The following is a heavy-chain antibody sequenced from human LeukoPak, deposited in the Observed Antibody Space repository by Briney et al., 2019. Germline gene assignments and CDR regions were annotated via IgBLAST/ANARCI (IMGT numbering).Heavy chain of an antibody. D-gene: IGHD6-6*01. CDR3: ATEYRIDYSKSSAGLRYYYYYMDV. CDR2: IYRNGST. Sequence: GGSLRLSCEASGFTVSSNYMNWVRQALGKGLEWVSIIYRNGSTYHADSVKGRFTISRDSSKNTLYLQMNTLRVGDTAVYYCATEYRIDYSKSSAGLRYYYYYMDVWGKGTTVTVSS. J-gene: IGHJ6*03. CDR1: GFTVSSNY. V-gene: IGHV3-53*01.